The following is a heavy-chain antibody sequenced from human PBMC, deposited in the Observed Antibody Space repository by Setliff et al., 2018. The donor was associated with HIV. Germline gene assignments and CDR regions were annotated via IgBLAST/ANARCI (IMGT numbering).Heavy chain of an antibody. CDR1: GFTFSSYA. CDR2: ISGSGGST. Sequence: GGSLRLSCAASGFTFSSYAMSWVRQAPGKGLEWGSAISGSGGSTYYADSVKGRFTISRDNSKNTLYLQMNSLRAEDTAVYYCAGESSIAVAEYFQHWGQGTLVTVSS. V-gene: IGHV3-23*01. D-gene: IGHD6-19*01. J-gene: IGHJ1*01. CDR3: AGESSIAVAEYFQH.